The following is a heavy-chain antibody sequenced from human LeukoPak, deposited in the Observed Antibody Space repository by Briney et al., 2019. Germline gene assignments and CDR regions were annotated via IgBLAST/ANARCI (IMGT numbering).Heavy chain of an antibody. CDR3: ARGEHRFRGATRDY. CDR1: GGSISSSSYY. D-gene: IGHD1-26*01. CDR2: INHSGST. J-gene: IGHJ4*02. Sequence: SETLSLTCTVSGGSISSSSYYWSWIRQPPGKGLEWIGEINHSGSTNYNPSLKSRVTISVDTSKNQFSLKLSSVTAADTAVYYCARGEHRFRGATRDYWGQGTLVTVSS. V-gene: IGHV4-39*07.